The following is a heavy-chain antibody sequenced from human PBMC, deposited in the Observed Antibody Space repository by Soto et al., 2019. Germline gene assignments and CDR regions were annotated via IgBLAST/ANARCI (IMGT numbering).Heavy chain of an antibody. V-gene: IGHV1-18*01. CDR1: GYTFTSYG. CDR2: ISAYNGNT. CDR3: ARSVGEWLTYYYYGMDV. J-gene: IGHJ6*02. Sequence: QVQLVQSGAEVKKPGASVKVSCKASGYTFTSYGISWVRQAPGQGLERMGWISAYNGNTNYAQKLQGRVTMTTDTSTSTAYMELRSLRSDDTAVYYCARSVGEWLTYYYYGMDVWGQGTTVTVSS. D-gene: IGHD6-19*01.